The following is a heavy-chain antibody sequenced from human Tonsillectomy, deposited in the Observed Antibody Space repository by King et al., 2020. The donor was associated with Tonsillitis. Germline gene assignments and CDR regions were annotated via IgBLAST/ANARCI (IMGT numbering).Heavy chain of an antibody. CDR3: ARDFAPLLYSSGWQSYGMDV. CDR1: GFTFTNYG. Sequence: VQLVESGGGVVQPGRSLRLSCAASGFTFTNYGMHWVRQAPGKGLEWVAVMSYDGSNKYYADSVKGRFNISRDHSKDTLYLQMNSLRDEDTAVYYCARDFAPLLYSSGWQSYGMDVWGRGTTVTVSS. CDR2: MSYDGSNK. D-gene: IGHD6-19*01. V-gene: IGHV3-33*05. J-gene: IGHJ6*02.